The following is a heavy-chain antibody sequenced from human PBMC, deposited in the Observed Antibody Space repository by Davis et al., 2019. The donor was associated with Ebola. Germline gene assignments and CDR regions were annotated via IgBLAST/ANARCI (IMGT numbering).Heavy chain of an antibody. CDR3: ATDNWGPAL. Sequence: PSETLSLTCTVYGVSISSYYWSWIRRPPGKGLEWVANMKGDGSLKNYVDTVKGRFTISRDNAKKSLYLEMNSLRAEDTAVYYCATDNWGPALWGQGTLLTVSS. CDR1: GVSISSYY. J-gene: IGHJ4*02. V-gene: IGHV3-7*01. D-gene: IGHD7-27*01. CDR2: MKGDGSLK.